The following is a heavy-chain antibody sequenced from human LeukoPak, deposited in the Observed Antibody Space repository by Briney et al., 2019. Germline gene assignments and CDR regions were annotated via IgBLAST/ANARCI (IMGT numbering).Heavy chain of an antibody. CDR2: INHSGST. V-gene: IGHV4-34*01. D-gene: IGHD6-13*01. Sequence: PSETLSLTCTVSGGSISGYYWSWIRQPAGKGLEWTGEINHSGSTNYNPSLKSRVTISVDTSKNQFSLKLSSVTAADTAVYYCARVSSSWYVLYYMDVWGKGTTVTVSS. CDR1: GGSISGYY. CDR3: ARVSSSWYVLYYMDV. J-gene: IGHJ6*03.